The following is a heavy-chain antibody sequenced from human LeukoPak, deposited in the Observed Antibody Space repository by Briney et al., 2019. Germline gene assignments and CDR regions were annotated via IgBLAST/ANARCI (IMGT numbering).Heavy chain of an antibody. D-gene: IGHD6-19*01. CDR1: GYTFTSYA. CDR3: ARSDYSSGWCRVGYYFDY. Sequence: ASVKVSCKASGYTFTSYAMHWVRQAPGQRLEWMGWINAGNGNTKYSQKFQGRVTITRDTSASTAYMELSSLRSEDTAVYYCARSDYSSGWCRVGYYFDYWGQGTLVTVSS. J-gene: IGHJ4*02. V-gene: IGHV1-3*01. CDR2: INAGNGNT.